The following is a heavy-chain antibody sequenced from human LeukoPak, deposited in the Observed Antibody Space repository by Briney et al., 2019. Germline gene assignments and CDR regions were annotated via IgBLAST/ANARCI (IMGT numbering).Heavy chain of an antibody. CDR3: ARDLGGIYFDY. D-gene: IGHD1-26*01. CDR1: GGSISSYY. Sequence: SETLSLTCTVSGGSISSYYWSWIRQPPGKGLEWIGYIYYSGSTNYNPSLKSRVTISVDTSKNQLSLKLSSVTAADTAVYYCARDLGGIYFDYWGQGTLVTVSS. CDR2: IYYSGST. J-gene: IGHJ4*02. V-gene: IGHV4-59*01.